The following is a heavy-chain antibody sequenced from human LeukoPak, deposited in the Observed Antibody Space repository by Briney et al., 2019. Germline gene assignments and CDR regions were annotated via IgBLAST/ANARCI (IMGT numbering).Heavy chain of an antibody. J-gene: IGHJ2*01. CDR2: INAGNGNT. V-gene: IGHV1-3*01. CDR1: GYTFTSYA. CDR3: ARVNSSCSSTSCYYWYFDL. D-gene: IGHD2-2*01. Sequence: GASVKVSCKASGYTFTSYAMHWVRQAPGQRLEWMGWINAGNGNTKYSQKFQGRVTITRDTSASTAYMELSSLRSEGTAVYYCARVNSSCSSTSCYYWYFDLWGRGTLVTVSS.